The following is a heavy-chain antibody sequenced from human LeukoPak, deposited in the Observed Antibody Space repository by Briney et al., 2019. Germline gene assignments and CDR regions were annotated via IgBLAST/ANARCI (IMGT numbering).Heavy chain of an antibody. CDR1: GYFFTSYG. Sequence: ASVKVSCKASGYFFTSYGISWVRQAPGQGLEWMGWISVHNGNTDYAQKFQGRVTMTRDTSTSTVYMELSSLRSEDTAVYYCARDTYSSSWYVPFDYWGQGTLVTVSS. CDR3: ARDTYSSSWYVPFDY. D-gene: IGHD6-13*01. J-gene: IGHJ4*02. V-gene: IGHV1-18*01. CDR2: ISVHNGNT.